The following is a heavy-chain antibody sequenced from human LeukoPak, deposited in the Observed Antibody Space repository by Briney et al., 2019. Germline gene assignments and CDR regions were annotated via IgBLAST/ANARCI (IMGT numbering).Heavy chain of an antibody. Sequence: ASVKVSCKAARYTFTSYDINWVRQSTGQQLEWMGWRNPYSVNTGYAQKLQARITMTTNTSTIPAYIELSSLRSEDTAVYYCAKSLDYGGSYFDYWGQGTLVTVSS. D-gene: IGHD4-23*01. CDR3: AKSLDYGGSYFDY. CDR1: RYTFTSYD. CDR2: RNPYSVNT. J-gene: IGHJ4*02. V-gene: IGHV1-8*01.